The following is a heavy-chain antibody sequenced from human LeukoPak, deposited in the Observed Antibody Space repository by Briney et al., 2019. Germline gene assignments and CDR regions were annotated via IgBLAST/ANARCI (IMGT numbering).Heavy chain of an antibody. D-gene: IGHD2-15*01. CDR3: ARGTEMTRIGGHYSFDL. CDR1: AGSISGYY. Sequence: PSETLSLTCTVSAGSISGYYWTWIRQPAGKGLEWIGRIYSSGSAYYNPSLESRVSISLDTSNNQFSLKVTSVTAADTAVYYCARGTEMTRIGGHYSFDLWGQGTLVTVSS. CDR2: IYSSGSA. V-gene: IGHV4-4*07. J-gene: IGHJ4*02.